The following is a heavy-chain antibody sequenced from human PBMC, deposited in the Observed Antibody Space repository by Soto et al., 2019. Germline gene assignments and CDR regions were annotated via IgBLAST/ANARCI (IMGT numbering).Heavy chain of an antibody. Sequence: QVQLQESGPGLVKPSQTLSLTCTVSGGSISSGDYYWSWIRQPPGKGLEWIGYIYYSGSTYYNPSLKSRVTISVDTSKTQFSLKLSSVTAADTAVYYCARDIGVLVPAATRVNWFDPWGQGTLVTVSS. CDR1: GGSISSGDYY. CDR2: IYYSGST. D-gene: IGHD2-2*01. CDR3: ARDIGVLVPAATRVNWFDP. J-gene: IGHJ5*02. V-gene: IGHV4-30-4*01.